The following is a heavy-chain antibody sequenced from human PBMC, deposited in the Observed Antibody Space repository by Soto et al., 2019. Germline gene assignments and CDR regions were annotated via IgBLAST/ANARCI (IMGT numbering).Heavy chain of an antibody. CDR1: GFTFSDYY. CDR3: ARDRVGYSYVTGHYYYYYGMDV. J-gene: IGHJ6*02. V-gene: IGHV3-11*01. Sequence: PGGTLRLSCAASGFTFSDYYMSWIRQAPGKRLEWVSYISSSGSTIYYADSVKGRFTISRDNAKNSLYLQMNSLRAEDTAVYYCARDRVGYSYVTGHYYYYYGMDVWGQGTTFTVS. CDR2: ISSSGSTI. D-gene: IGHD5-18*01.